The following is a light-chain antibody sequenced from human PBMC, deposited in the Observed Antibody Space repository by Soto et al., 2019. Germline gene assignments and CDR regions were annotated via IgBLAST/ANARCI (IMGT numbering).Light chain of an antibody. J-gene: IGLJ1*01. CDR1: SSDVGGYNY. Sequence: QSVLTQPASVSGSPGQSITISCTGTSSDVGGYNYVSWYQQHPGNAPKLIIYEVTNRPSGISNRFSGSKSDNTASLTIAGLQSEDEAEYFCSSFTSSSTRVLGTGTKVTVL. CDR2: EVT. CDR3: SSFTSSSTRV. V-gene: IGLV2-14*03.